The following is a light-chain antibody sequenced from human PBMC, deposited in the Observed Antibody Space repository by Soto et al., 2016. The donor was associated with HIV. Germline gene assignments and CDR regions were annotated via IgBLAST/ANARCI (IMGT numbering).Light chain of an antibody. CDR2: RTS. V-gene: IGKV1-17*01. CDR1: QGIGDD. J-gene: IGKJ1*01. Sequence: DIQMTQSPSSLSASVGDRVTITCRAGQGIGDDLGWYQQKPGKAPQRLIFRTSSLLSGVPSRFSDSGSGTEFTLTISSLQAGDFATYYCLQYNTYPWTFGQGTKVELK. CDR3: LQYNTYPWT.